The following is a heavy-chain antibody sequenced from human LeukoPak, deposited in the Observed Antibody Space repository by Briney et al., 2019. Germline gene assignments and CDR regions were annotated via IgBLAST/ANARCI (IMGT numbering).Heavy chain of an antibody. D-gene: IGHD4-17*01. CDR2: ISSKGGST. CDR3: ARRGSNYGDSMDY. CDR1: GFTFSSYD. Sequence: PGGSLRLSCAVSGFTFSSYDMHWVRQAPGKGLEYVSAISSKGGSTYYANSVKGRFTISRDNSKNTLYLQMGSLRGEDMAVYYCARRGSNYGDSMDYWGQGTLVTVSS. V-gene: IGHV3-64*01. J-gene: IGHJ4*02.